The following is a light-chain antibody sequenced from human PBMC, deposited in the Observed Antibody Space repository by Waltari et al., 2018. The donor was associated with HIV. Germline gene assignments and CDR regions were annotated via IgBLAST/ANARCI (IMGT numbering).Light chain of an antibody. CDR3: QQYGTSPPT. J-gene: IGKJ1*01. CDR1: QSVSSNY. V-gene: IGKV3-20*01. CDR2: GAS. Sequence: EIVLTQSPGTLSLSPGTRATLSCRASQSVSSNYLAWYQQKPGQAPRLVIYGASSRATGIPARFSGSGSGTDFTLTISRLEPEDFAVYYCQQYGTSPPTFGQGTKVEVK.